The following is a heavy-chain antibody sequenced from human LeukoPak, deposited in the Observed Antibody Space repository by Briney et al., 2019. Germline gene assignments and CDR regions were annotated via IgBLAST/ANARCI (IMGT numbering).Heavy chain of an antibody. Sequence: PSETLSLTCTVSSGSISFYYWNWIRQPPGKGLDWIGYIYYSETTNYNPSLKSRVTISVDTSKNQFSLKLNSVTAADTAVYYCARAKHTYYYDSSGYYIDYWGQGTLVTVSS. J-gene: IGHJ4*02. CDR2: IYYSETT. D-gene: IGHD3-22*01. V-gene: IGHV4-59*01. CDR1: SGSISFYY. CDR3: ARAKHTYYYDSSGYYIDY.